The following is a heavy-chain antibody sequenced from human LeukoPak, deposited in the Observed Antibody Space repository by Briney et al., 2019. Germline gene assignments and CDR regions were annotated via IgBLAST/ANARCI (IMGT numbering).Heavy chain of an antibody. D-gene: IGHD2-2*01. CDR3: AREYCSSTSCPNGDY. J-gene: IGHJ4*02. V-gene: IGHV3-21*01. CDR1: GFTFSSYS. Sequence: GGSLRLSCAASGFTFSSYSMNWVRQAPGKGLEWVSSISSSSSYIYYADSVKGRFTISRGNAKNSLYMQMNSLRAEDTAVYYCAREYCSSTSCPNGDYWGQGTLVTVSS. CDR2: ISSSSSYI.